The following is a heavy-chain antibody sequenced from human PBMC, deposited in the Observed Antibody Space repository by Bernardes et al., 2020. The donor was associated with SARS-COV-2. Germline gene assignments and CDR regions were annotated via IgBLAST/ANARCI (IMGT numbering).Heavy chain of an antibody. CDR3: ARVFPQASYYGSGSYYKEYYFDY. V-gene: IGHV4-31*03. Sequence: SETLSLTCTVSGGSISSGGYYWSWIRQHPGKGLEWIGYIYYSGSTYYNPSLKSRVTISVDTSKNQFSLKLSSVTAADTAVYYCARVFPQASYYGSGSYYKEYYFDYWGQGTLVTVSS. CDR2: IYYSGST. J-gene: IGHJ4*02. D-gene: IGHD3-10*01. CDR1: GGSISSGGYY.